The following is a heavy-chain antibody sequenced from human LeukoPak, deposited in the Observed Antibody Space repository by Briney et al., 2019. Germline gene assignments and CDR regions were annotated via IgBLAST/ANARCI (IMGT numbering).Heavy chain of an antibody. J-gene: IGHJ6*03. V-gene: IGHV4-59*12. CDR1: GGSISSYY. Sequence: SETLSLTCTVSGGSISSYYWSWIRQPPGKGLEWIGYIYYSGSTNYNPSLKSRVTISVDTSKNQFSLKLSSVAAANTAVYYCARDKGIFGGHYYMDVWGKGTTVTVSS. CDR2: IYYSGST. D-gene: IGHD3-16*01. CDR3: ARDKGIFGGHYYMDV.